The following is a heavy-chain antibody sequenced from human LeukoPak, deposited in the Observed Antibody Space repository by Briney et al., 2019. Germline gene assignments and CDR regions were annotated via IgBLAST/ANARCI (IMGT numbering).Heavy chain of an antibody. Sequence: ASVKVSCKASGYTFTGYYMHWVRQAPGQGLEWMGWINPSGGSTSYAQKFQGRVTMTRDMSTSTVYMELSSLRSEDTAVYYCARGGCGGDCYPYYYYYYMDVWGKGTTVTVSS. D-gene: IGHD2-21*02. CDR3: ARGGCGGDCYPYYYYYYMDV. V-gene: IGHV1-46*01. J-gene: IGHJ6*03. CDR2: INPSGGST. CDR1: GYTFTGYY.